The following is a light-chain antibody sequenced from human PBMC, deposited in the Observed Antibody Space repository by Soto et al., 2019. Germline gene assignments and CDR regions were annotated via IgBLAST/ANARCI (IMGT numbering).Light chain of an antibody. V-gene: IGKV3-11*01. J-gene: IGKJ4*01. Sequence: EIVLTQSPATLSLSPGERATLSCRASQSVSSYLAWYQQKPGQAPRLLIYDASNRATGIPARFIGSGSGTDFTLTISSREPEDVAVYYCQQRSNWPLTFGGGTKVEIK. CDR3: QQRSNWPLT. CDR1: QSVSSY. CDR2: DAS.